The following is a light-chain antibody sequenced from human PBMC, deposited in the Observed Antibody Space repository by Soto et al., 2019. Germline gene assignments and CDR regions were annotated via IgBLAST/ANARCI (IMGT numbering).Light chain of an antibody. CDR1: SSDVGAYNY. Sequence: QSALTQPASVSGSPGQSITISCTGTSSDVGAYNYVSWYQQYPGKAPKLMIYEVSNRPSGISNRFSGSKSGNTASLTNSGLQAQDEADYYCSSFTSSSTRVFGGGTKLTVL. V-gene: IGLV2-14*01. CDR3: SSFTSSSTRV. J-gene: IGLJ2*01. CDR2: EVS.